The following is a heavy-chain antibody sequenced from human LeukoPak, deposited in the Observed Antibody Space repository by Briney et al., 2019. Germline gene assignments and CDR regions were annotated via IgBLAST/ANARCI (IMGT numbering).Heavy chain of an antibody. CDR1: GFTFSTYG. CDR3: AKDLGDYDLWSGYVDY. Sequence: PGGSLRLSCAASGFTFSTYGMHWVRQAPGKGLEWAAVISYDGSNKYYADSVKGRFTISRDNSKNTLYLQMNSLRAEDTAVYYCAKDLGDYDLWSGYVDYWGQGTLVTVSS. CDR2: ISYDGSNK. D-gene: IGHD3-3*01. J-gene: IGHJ4*02. V-gene: IGHV3-30*18.